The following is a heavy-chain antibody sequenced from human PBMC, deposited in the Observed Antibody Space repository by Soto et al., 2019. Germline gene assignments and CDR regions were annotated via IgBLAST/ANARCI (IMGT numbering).Heavy chain of an antibody. V-gene: IGHV1-18*01. CDR2: ISAYNGNT. Sequence: QVQLVQSGAEVKKPGASVKVSCKASGYTFTSYGISWVRQAPGQGLEWMGWISAYNGNTNYAQKLQGRVTMTTDTSTSTAYIELRSLRSDDTAVYYCARDLWQGQSYYDILTGYYNSPCFDYWCQGTLVTVSS. D-gene: IGHD3-9*01. CDR1: GYTFTSYG. CDR3: ARDLWQGQSYYDILTGYYNSPCFDY. J-gene: IGHJ4*02.